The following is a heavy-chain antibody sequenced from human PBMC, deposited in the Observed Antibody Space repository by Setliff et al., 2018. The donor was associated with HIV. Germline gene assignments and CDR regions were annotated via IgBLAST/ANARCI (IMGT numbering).Heavy chain of an antibody. CDR1: GYTFTSYY. V-gene: IGHV1-46*01. J-gene: IGHJ5*02. CDR2: INPSGGST. CDR3: ARDGTAAAPTWFDP. Sequence: ASVKVSCKASGYTFTSYYMHWVRQAPGQGLQWMGIINPSGGSTTYAQKFQGRVTMTRDTSTTTIFMELSSLRSEDTAVYYCARDGTAAAPTWFDPWGQGTLVTVSS. D-gene: IGHD6-13*01.